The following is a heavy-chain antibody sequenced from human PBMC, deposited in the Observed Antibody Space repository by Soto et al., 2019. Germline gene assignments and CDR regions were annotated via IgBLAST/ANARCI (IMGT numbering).Heavy chain of an antibody. CDR3: ARRPPSSIAGHNWFDP. J-gene: IGHJ5*02. CDR2: IYYSGST. D-gene: IGHD6-6*01. V-gene: IGHV4-31*03. Sequence: SETLSLTCTFSGGSISSGGYYCSWIGQHPWKGLEWIGYIYYSGSTYYNPSLKSRVTISVDTSKNQFSLKLSSVTAADTAVYYCARRPPSSIAGHNWFDPWGQGTLVTVSS. CDR1: GGSISSGGYY.